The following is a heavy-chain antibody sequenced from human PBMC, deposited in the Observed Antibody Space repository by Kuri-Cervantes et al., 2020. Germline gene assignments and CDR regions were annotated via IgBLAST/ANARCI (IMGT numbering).Heavy chain of an antibody. CDR3: ASGPGDSSGYYFDY. J-gene: IGHJ4*02. CDR2: INAGNGNT. D-gene: IGHD3-22*01. V-gene: IGHV1-3*01. Sequence: ASVKVSCKASGYTFTSYAMHWVRQAPGQRLEWMGWINAGNGNTKYSQKFQGRVTITTDESTSTAYMELSSLRSEDTAVYYCASGPGDSSGYYFDYWGQGTLVTVSS. CDR1: GYTFTSYA.